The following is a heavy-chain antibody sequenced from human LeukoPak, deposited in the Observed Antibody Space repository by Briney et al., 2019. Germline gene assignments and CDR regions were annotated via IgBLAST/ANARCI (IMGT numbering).Heavy chain of an antibody. J-gene: IGHJ4*02. D-gene: IGHD2/OR15-2a*01. V-gene: IGHV3-53*01. CDR1: GFTVSSNY. Sequence: GGSLRLSCAASGFTVSSNYMSWVRQAPGKGLEWVSVIYSGGSTYYADSVKGRFTISRDNSKNTLYLQMNSLRAEDTAVYYCARGNTGEYFDYWGQGTLVTVSS. CDR2: IYSGGST. CDR3: ARGNTGEYFDY.